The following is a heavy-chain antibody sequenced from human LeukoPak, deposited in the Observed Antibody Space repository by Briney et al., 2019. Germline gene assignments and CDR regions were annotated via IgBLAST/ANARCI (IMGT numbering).Heavy chain of an antibody. V-gene: IGHV1-69*04. J-gene: IGHJ3*02. Sequence: ASVKVSCKASGGTFSSYAISWVRQAPGQGLEWMGRIIPILGIANYAQKFQGRVTITADKSTSTAYMELSSLRSEDTAVYYCASLYCSGGSCSGAFDIWGQGTMVTVSS. D-gene: IGHD2-15*01. CDR3: ASLYCSGGSCSGAFDI. CDR1: GGTFSSYA. CDR2: IIPILGIA.